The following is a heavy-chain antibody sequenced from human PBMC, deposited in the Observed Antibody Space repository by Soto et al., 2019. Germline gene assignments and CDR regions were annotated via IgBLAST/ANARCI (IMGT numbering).Heavy chain of an antibody. CDR2: IRGSGETT. V-gene: IGHV3-23*01. J-gene: IGHJ4*02. CDR1: GFTFSTYA. D-gene: IGHD3-16*01. CDR3: AKDGGGGFIAGIDY. Sequence: EVQLLESGGGLVQPGGSLRLSCAASGFTFSTYAMSWVRQAPGKGLEWVSAIRGSGETTYYADSVKGRFTISRDNSKNTLYLQMNSLRAEDTAIYYCAKDGGGGFIAGIDYWGQGTLVTVSS.